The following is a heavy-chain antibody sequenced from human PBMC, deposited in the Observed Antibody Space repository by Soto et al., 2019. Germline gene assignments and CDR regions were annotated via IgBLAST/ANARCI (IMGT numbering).Heavy chain of an antibody. J-gene: IGHJ4*02. Sequence: QVQLVQSGAEVKKPGASVNLSCKTSGYTFTNYYIHWVRQAPGQGLEWMGIINPSDGSANYAQKYQARAIMTSDTSTSTVYMELSTLGSEDTATYYCARESPSARVQGIPSSDYWGQGTLVTVSS. CDR1: GYTFTNYY. D-gene: IGHD3-10*01. CDR3: ARESPSARVQGIPSSDY. V-gene: IGHV1-46*01. CDR2: INPSDGSA.